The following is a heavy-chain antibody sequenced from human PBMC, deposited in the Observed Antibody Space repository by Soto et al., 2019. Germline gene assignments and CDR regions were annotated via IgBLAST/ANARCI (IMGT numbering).Heavy chain of an antibody. D-gene: IGHD2-2*01. V-gene: IGHV3-21*01. CDR2: ISSSSSYI. CDR3: VRFAVPTSDWFDP. Sequence: SGGSLRLSCAASGFTFSSYSMNWVRQAPGKGLEWVSSISSSSSYIYYADSVKGRFTISRDNAKNSLYLQMNSLRAEDTAVYYCVRFAVPTSDWFDPWGQGTLVTVSS. CDR1: GFTFSSYS. J-gene: IGHJ5*02.